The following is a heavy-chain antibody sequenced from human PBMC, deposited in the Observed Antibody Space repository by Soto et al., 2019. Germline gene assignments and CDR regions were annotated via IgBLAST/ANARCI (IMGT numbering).Heavy chain of an antibody. Sequence: PAESLKISCRGSGYSFTSYWIGWLRQMPVKGLEWIGIIYPGDSDTRYSPSFQGQVTISADKSISTAYLQWSSLKASDTAIYYCARQRGYSYGYHLDYWGQGTLVTVSS. CDR1: GYSFTSYW. CDR2: IYPGDSDT. V-gene: IGHV5-51*01. D-gene: IGHD5-18*01. CDR3: ARQRGYSYGYHLDY. J-gene: IGHJ4*02.